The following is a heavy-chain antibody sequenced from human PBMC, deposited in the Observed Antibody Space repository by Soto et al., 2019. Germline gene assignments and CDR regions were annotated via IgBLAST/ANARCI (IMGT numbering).Heavy chain of an antibody. V-gene: IGHV4-59*08. CDR3: AKVHSSGWFYFDY. J-gene: IGHJ4*02. D-gene: IGHD6-19*01. CDR1: GGSISSYY. Sequence: SETLSLTCTVSGGSISSYYWSWIRQPPGKGLEWIGYIYYSGSTNYNPSLKSRVTISVDTSKNQFSLKVSSVTAADTAVYYCAKVHSSGWFYFDYWGQGTMVTVSS. CDR2: IYYSGST.